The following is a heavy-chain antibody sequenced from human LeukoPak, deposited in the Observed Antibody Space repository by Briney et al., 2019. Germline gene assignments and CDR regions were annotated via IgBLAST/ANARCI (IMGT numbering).Heavy chain of an antibody. V-gene: IGHV1-2*06. J-gene: IGHJ4*02. CDR3: TRGFNYAFDY. D-gene: IGHD3-16*01. Sequence: GASGKVSCKASGYTFGDYYIQWVRQAPGQGLEYMGHINPNGGGTNYAQNFLDRVTMTWDTSITTAYMELSSLRSDDTAMYYCTRGFNYAFDYWGRGTLVTVSS. CDR1: GYTFGDYY. CDR2: INPNGGGT.